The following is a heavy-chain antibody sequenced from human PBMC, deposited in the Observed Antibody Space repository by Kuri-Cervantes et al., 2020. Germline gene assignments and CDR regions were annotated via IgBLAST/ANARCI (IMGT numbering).Heavy chain of an antibody. V-gene: IGHV3-33*01. D-gene: IGHD3-3*01. J-gene: IGHJ6*04. CDR1: GFTFRSYG. CDR2: IWDDGSKK. CDR3: ASGNLDFWSGYSFLDV. Sequence: LSLTCAASGFTFRSYGMHWVRQAPGKGLEWVAVIWDDGSKKYYADSVKGRVTVSRDSSKNSLYLQMNSLRAEDTAVYYCASGNLDFWSGYSFLDVWGKGTTVTVSS.